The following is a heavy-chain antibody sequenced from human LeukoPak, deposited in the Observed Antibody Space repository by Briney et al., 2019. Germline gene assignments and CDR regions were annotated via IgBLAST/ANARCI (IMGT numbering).Heavy chain of an antibody. Sequence: SETLSLTCTVSGGSISNYYWSWIRQPPGKGLEWIGDIYYSGSTIYNPSLKSRVTISVDTSKNQFSLKLSSVTAADTAVYYCARVLGRGTIFGVDYYFDYWGQGTLVTVSS. V-gene: IGHV4-59*01. CDR1: GGSISNYY. D-gene: IGHD3-3*01. CDR3: ARVLGRGTIFGVDYYFDY. J-gene: IGHJ4*02. CDR2: IYYSGST.